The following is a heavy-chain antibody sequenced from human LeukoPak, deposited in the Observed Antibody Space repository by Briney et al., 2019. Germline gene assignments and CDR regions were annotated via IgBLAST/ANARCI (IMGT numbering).Heavy chain of an antibody. Sequence: ASLKVSCKASGYTFSSFAMNWVRQAPGQGLEWMGWINTNTGNPTSAQGFTGRFVFSLDISVSTAYLQISSLKTEATAVYYCARDYGDYVLGYWGQGTLVTVSS. CDR1: GYTFSSFA. J-gene: IGHJ4*02. V-gene: IGHV7-4-1*02. CDR3: ARDYGDYVLGY. D-gene: IGHD4-17*01. CDR2: INTNTGNP.